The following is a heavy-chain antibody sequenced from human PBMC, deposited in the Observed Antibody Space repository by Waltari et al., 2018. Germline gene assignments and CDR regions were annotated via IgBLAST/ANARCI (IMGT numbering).Heavy chain of an antibody. D-gene: IGHD3-10*01. CDR1: GYSISSGYY. CDR3: ARGLLWFRELSGYFDY. J-gene: IGHJ4*02. V-gene: IGHV4-38-2*01. CDR2: IYHSGST. Sequence: QVQLQESGPGLVKPSETLSLTCAVSGYSISSGYYWGWIRQPPGKGLEWIGSIYHSGSTYYNPSLKSRVTISVDTSKNQFSLKLSSVTAADTAVYYCARGLLWFRELSGYFDYWGQGTLVTVSS.